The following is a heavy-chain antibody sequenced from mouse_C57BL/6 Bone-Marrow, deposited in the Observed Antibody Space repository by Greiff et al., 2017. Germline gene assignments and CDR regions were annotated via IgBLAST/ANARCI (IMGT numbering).Heavy chain of an antibody. CDR1: GYTFTSYW. V-gene: IGHV1-52*01. CDR2: IDPSDSET. CDR3: ARGTTVVGGALDY. J-gene: IGHJ2*01. Sequence: QVQLQQPGAELVRPGSSVKLSCKASGYTFTSYWMHWVKQRPIQGLEWIGNIDPSDSETHYNQKFKDKATLTVDKSSSTAYMQLSSLTSEDSAVYYCARGTTVVGGALDYWGQGTTLTVSS. D-gene: IGHD1-1*01.